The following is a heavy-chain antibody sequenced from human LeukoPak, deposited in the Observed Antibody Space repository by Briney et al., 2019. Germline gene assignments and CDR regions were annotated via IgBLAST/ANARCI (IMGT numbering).Heavy chain of an antibody. CDR3: AREMAITGALDI. CDR1: GGSFSGYY. V-gene: IGHV4-34*01. D-gene: IGHD5-24*01. Sequence: SETLSLTCAVYGGSFSGYYWSWIRQPPGKGLEWIGEINHSGSTNYNPSLKSRVTISVDTSKNQFSLKLSSVTAADTAVYYCAREMAITGALDIWGQGSMVTVSS. J-gene: IGHJ3*02. CDR2: INHSGST.